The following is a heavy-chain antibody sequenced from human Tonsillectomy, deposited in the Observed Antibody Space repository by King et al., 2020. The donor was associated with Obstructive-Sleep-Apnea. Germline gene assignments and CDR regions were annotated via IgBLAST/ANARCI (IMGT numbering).Heavy chain of an antibody. V-gene: IGHV3-13*05. CDR2: IDTAGDP. J-gene: IGHJ6*02. CDR1: GFTFSSYE. D-gene: IGHD3-10*01. CDR3: ARGAYYFGSGSYYNYGMDV. Sequence: VQLVESGGGLVQPGGSLRLSCAASGFTFSSYEMHWVRQATGKGLEWVSSIDTAGDPDYLGSVKGRFTISRENAKNSVYLQMNSLRAGDTAVYYCARGAYYFGSGSYYNYGMDVWGQGTTVTVSS.